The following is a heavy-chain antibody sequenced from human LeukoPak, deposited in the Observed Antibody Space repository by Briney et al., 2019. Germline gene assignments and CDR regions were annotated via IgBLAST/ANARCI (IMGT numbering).Heavy chain of an antibody. Sequence: PSETLSLTCAVYGGSFSGYYWSWIRQPPGKGLEWIGEINRSGSTNYNPSLKSLVTISVDTSKSQFSLQLSSVTAADTAVYYCARSFCSGGSCYSVRYFCYGMDVWGQGTTVTVSS. CDR3: ARSFCSGGSCYSVRYFCYGMDV. D-gene: IGHD2-15*01. CDR1: GGSFSGYY. CDR2: INRSGST. J-gene: IGHJ6*02. V-gene: IGHV4-34*01.